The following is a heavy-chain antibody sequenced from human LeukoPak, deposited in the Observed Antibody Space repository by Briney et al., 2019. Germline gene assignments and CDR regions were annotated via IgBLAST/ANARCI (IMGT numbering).Heavy chain of an antibody. V-gene: IGHV3-15*01. CDR1: GFTFSNAW. Sequence: GGSLRLSCAASGFTFSNAWMSWVRQAPGKGLEWVGRIKSKTDGGTTDYAAPVKGRFTISRDDSKNTLYLQMNSLKTEDTAVYYCTTDPPWGYRNYSDSSGYYYVGDDYWGQGTLVTVSS. D-gene: IGHD3-22*01. J-gene: IGHJ4*02. CDR2: IKSKTDGGTT. CDR3: TTDPPWGYRNYSDSSGYYYVGDDY.